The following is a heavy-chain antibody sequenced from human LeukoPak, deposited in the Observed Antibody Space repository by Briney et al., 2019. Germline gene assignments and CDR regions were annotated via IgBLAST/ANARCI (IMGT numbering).Heavy chain of an antibody. J-gene: IGHJ3*01. V-gene: IGHV3-23*01. CDR1: RLTFSSFA. CDR3: AKNWVPRSSGWPAGAFDV. D-gene: IGHD6-19*01. CDR2: SSGSSGST. Sequence: GGSLRLSCAASRLTFSSFAMSWVRQAPGKGLEWVSASSGSSGSTYYADSVKGRFTISRDNSKNTLYLQMNSLRAEDTAVYYCAKNWVPRSSGWPAGAFDVWGQGTMVTVSS.